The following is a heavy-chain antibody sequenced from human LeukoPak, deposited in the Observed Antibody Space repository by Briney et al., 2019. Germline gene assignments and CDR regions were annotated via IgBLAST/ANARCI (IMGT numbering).Heavy chain of an antibody. CDR2: MSGSGGNT. CDR3: AKERDYGPADY. CDR1: GFTFSNSA. V-gene: IGHV3-23*01. D-gene: IGHD4/OR15-4a*01. Sequence: GGSLRLSCAGSGFTFSNSAMSWVRQAPGKGLEWVSAMSGSGGNTYYADSVKGRFTISRDNSKNTLFLQMNSLRAEDTAIYYCAKERDYGPADYWGQGTLVTVSS. J-gene: IGHJ4*02.